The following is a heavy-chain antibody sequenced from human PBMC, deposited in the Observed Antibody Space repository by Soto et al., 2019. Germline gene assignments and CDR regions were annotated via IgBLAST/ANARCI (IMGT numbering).Heavy chain of an antibody. J-gene: IGHJ4*02. CDR2: ISAGGSAT. Sequence: EVQLLDSGGGWVQPGGSLRLSCVASGFVFSDYAMSWVSQAPGQGLEWLSAISAGGSATYYADSVKGRFTVSRVNSKNTLYLQINTLRAEDTAIYYCASVPIWCGSSSCYTEGFDSWGQGTLVTISS. D-gene: IGHD2-2*01. V-gene: IGHV3-23*01. CDR3: ASVPIWCGSSSCYTEGFDS. CDR1: GFVFSDYA.